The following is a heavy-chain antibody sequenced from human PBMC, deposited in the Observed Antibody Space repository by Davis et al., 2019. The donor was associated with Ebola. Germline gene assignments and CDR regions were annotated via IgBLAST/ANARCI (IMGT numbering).Heavy chain of an antibody. Sequence: GESLKISCAASGFTFSSYGMHWVRQAPGKGLEWVAVISYDGSNKYYADSVKGRFTISRDNSKNTLYLQMNSLRAEDTAVYYCAKDQARRVTTVTTIDYWGQGTLVTVSS. CDR2: ISYDGSNK. D-gene: IGHD4-17*01. CDR3: AKDQARRVTTVTTIDY. CDR1: GFTFSSYG. J-gene: IGHJ4*02. V-gene: IGHV3-30*18.